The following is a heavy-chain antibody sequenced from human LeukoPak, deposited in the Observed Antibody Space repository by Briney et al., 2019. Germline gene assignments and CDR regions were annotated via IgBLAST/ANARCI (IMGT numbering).Heavy chain of an antibody. CDR3: ARDFFHGHCAGLSCFLLDY. J-gene: IGHJ4*02. V-gene: IGHV1-18*01. CDR2: ISGNNGNT. CDR1: GYTFTSYG. Sequence: GASVTVSCKSSGYTFTSYGISWVRQAPGQGLEWMGWISGNNGNTNYAQKFQGRVTMTTDTSTSTAYMEMRSLRSDDTAVYYCARDFFHGHCAGLSCFLLDYWGQGSLVTVSS. D-gene: IGHD2-15*01.